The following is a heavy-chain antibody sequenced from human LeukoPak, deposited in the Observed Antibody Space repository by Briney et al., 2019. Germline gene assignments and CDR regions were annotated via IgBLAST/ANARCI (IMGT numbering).Heavy chain of an antibody. D-gene: IGHD3-3*01. Sequence: PSETLSLTCAVYGGSFSGYYWSWIRQPPGKGLEWIGEINHSGSTNYNPSLKSRVTISVDTSKNQSSLKLSSVTAADTAVYYCARVAMDFWSGYHRDYYYYGMDVWGQGTTVTVSS. V-gene: IGHV4-34*01. CDR3: ARVAMDFWSGYHRDYYYYGMDV. CDR2: INHSGST. J-gene: IGHJ6*02. CDR1: GGSFSGYY.